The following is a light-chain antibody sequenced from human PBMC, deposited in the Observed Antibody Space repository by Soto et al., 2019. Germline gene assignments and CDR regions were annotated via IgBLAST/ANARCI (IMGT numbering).Light chain of an antibody. Sequence: QSALTQPASVSGSPGQSITISCTGTSSDVGGYNYVSCYQQHPGKAPKLMIYDVSNRPSGVSNRFSGSKSGNTASLTISGLHAEDEDDYYCSSYTSSSLYVFGTGTKLTVL. V-gene: IGLV2-14*01. CDR2: DVS. J-gene: IGLJ1*01. CDR3: SSYTSSSLYV. CDR1: SSDVGGYNY.